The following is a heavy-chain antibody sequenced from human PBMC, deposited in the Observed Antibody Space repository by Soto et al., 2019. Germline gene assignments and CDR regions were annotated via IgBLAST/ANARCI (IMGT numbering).Heavy chain of an antibody. J-gene: IGHJ4*02. CDR1: GFTFISYG. D-gene: IGHD1-7*01. V-gene: IGHV3-23*01. Sequence: GSLRLSCAAPGFTFISYGMAWVLQARGEGLEWVSFSSATGAGTYYADSVKGRFTIPRDNSKNTLYLQMTSRRADDTAVYYCAKDRRAGGNYGFYSDFWGQGALVTVSS. CDR3: AKDRRAGGNYGFYSDF. CDR2: SSATGAGT.